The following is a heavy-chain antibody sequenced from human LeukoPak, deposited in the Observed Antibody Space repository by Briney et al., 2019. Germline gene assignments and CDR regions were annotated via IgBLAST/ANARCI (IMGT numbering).Heavy chain of an antibody. Sequence: GGSLRLSCAASGFIVSTKDMSWVRQTPGKGLEWVSVIYGGGRTYYADSVKGRFTISRDNSRNTVFLQMNSLRAEDTAVYYCARGDIVLTTWGQGTLVTVSP. V-gene: IGHV3-53*01. J-gene: IGHJ5*02. D-gene: IGHD5-12*01. CDR2: IYGGGRT. CDR3: ARGDIVLTT. CDR1: GFIVSTKD.